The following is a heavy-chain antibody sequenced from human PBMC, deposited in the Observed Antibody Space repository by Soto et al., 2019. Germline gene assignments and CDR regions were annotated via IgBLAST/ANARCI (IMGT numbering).Heavy chain of an antibody. J-gene: IGHJ4*02. CDR1: GDSVSSSSYY. CDR2: IYYSGNT. Sequence: QLQLQESGPGLVKPSETLSLICTVSGDSVSSSSYYWGWIRQPPGKGLEWIGSIYYSGNTYYNPSLESRVTVSVDTSKNQFSLKLSAVTAADTAVYYCARHLSGGTYYSPLGYWGQGTLVTVSS. D-gene: IGHD2-15*01. CDR3: ARHLSGGTYYSPLGY. V-gene: IGHV4-39*01.